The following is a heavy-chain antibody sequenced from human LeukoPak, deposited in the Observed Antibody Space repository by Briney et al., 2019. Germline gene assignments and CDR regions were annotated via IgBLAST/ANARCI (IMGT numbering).Heavy chain of an antibody. Sequence: GGSLRLSCAASGFTFSSYAMHWVRQAPGKGLEWVAVISYDGSNKYYADSVKGRFTISRDNSKNTLYLQMNSLRAEDTAVYYCARDPHDITMIVVVNGADMYYFDSWGQGTLVTVSS. CDR3: ARDPHDITMIVVVNGADMYYFDS. J-gene: IGHJ4*02. CDR2: ISYDGSNK. D-gene: IGHD3-22*01. V-gene: IGHV3-30-3*01. CDR1: GFTFSSYA.